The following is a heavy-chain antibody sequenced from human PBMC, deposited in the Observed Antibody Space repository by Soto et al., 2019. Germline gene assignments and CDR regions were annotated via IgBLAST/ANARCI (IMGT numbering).Heavy chain of an antibody. Sequence: PSETLSLTCTVPGDSISNGDYYWSWIRQPPGKGLEWIGFIFYSGSTYYNPSLRSRVTISVDTSKNQFSLKLSSVTAADTAVYYCARALRVERTRSYSDVWGQGTTVTVSS. J-gene: IGHJ6*02. CDR2: IFYSGST. CDR1: GDSISNGDYY. V-gene: IGHV4-30-4*01. CDR3: ARALRVERTRSYSDV. D-gene: IGHD1-1*01.